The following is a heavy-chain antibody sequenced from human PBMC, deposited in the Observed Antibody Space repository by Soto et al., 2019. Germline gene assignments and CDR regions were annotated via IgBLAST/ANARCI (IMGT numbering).Heavy chain of an antibody. CDR3: VPLVIY. CDR1: GFSLSTSGVG. J-gene: IGHJ4*02. D-gene: IGHD2-21*01. Sequence: QITLKKSGPTLVKPTQTLTLTCTFSGFSLSTSGVGVGWIRQPPGKALEWLALIYWHDDKRYSPSLKSRLTTTKDTSKNQVVLTMTNLAPVVTATSYSVPLVIYWGQVTMVTVSS. V-gene: IGHV2-5*04. CDR2: IYWHDDK.